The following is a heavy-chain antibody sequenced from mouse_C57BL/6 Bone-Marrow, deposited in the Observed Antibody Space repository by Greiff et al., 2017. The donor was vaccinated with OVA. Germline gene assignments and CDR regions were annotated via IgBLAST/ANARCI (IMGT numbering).Heavy chain of an antibody. Sequence: QVQLQQPGTELVKPGASVKLSCTASGYTFTSYWMHWVKQRPGQGLEWIGNINPSNGGPNYNEKFKSKATLTVDKSSSTAYMQLSSLTSEDAAGYCCARSRNGVEDWYFDVWGTGTTVTVSS. J-gene: IGHJ1*03. CDR2: INPSNGGP. CDR3: ARSRNGVEDWYFDV. V-gene: IGHV1-53*01. CDR1: GYTFTSYW. D-gene: IGHD1-1*01.